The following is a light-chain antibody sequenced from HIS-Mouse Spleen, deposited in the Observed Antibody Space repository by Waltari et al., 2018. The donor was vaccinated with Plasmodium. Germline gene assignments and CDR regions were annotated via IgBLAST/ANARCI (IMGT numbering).Light chain of an antibody. Sequence: EIVLTQSPATLSLSPGERATLSCRASQSVSSYLAWYQQKPGQAPRLLIYDASNRATGIPARFSGSGSGTDCTLTISSLGPEDFAVYYCQQRSNWPRFTFGPGTKVDIK. CDR3: QQRSNWPRFT. V-gene: IGKV3-11*01. CDR1: QSVSSY. CDR2: DAS. J-gene: IGKJ3*01.